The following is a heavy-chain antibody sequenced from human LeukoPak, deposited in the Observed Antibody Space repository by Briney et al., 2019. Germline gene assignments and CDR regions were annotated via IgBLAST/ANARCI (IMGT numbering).Heavy chain of an antibody. CDR1: GYTFTGYY. J-gene: IGHJ1*01. D-gene: IGHD3-22*01. CDR2: INPNSGGT. Sequence: ASVKVSCKASGYTFTGYYMHWVRQAPGQGLEWMGWINPNSGGTNYAQKFQGRVTMTRDTSISTAYMELSRLRSDDTAVYYCAREEYYYDSSGYEGGSYFQHWGQGTLVTVSS. CDR3: AREEYYYDSSGYEGGSYFQH. V-gene: IGHV1-2*02.